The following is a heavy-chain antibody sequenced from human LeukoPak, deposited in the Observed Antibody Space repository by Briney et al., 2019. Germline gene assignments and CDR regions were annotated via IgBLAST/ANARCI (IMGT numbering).Heavy chain of an antibody. Sequence: GGSLRLSCAASGFTFSAHGMNWVCQAPVKGLEWVSIISGSGGSTYYADSVKGRFTISRDNSKNTLYLQMNSLRAEDTAVYYCAVCHWHSSGCRNDYWGQGTLVTVSS. J-gene: IGHJ4*02. D-gene: IGHD6-19*01. CDR2: ISGSGGST. CDR1: GFTFSAHG. V-gene: IGHV3-23*01. CDR3: AVCHWHSSGCRNDY.